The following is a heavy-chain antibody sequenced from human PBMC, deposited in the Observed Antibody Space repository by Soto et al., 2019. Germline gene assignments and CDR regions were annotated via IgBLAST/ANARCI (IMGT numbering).Heavy chain of an antibody. Sequence: QVQLVQSGAEVKKPGSSVKVSCKASGGTFSSYAISWVRQSPGQGLEWMGGIIPIFGTANYAQKFQGRVTITEDESTSTDYMELSSLRSEDTAVYYCARDRVCCSGGRDFGYWGQGTLVTVSA. J-gene: IGHJ4*02. CDR2: IIPIFGTA. V-gene: IGHV1-69*01. D-gene: IGHD2-15*01. CDR3: ARDRVCCSGGRDFGY. CDR1: GGTFSSYA.